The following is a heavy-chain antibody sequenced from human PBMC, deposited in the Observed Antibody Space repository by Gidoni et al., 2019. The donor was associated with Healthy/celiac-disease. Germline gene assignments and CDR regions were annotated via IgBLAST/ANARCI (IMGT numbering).Heavy chain of an antibody. V-gene: IGHV4-61*02. CDR1: GGSISSGSYY. J-gene: IGHJ3*02. D-gene: IGHD3-3*01. CDR2: IYTSGST. Sequence: QVQLQESGPGLVKPSQTLSLTCTVYGGSISSGSYYWSWIRQPAGKGLEWIGRIYTSGSTNYNPSLKSRVTMSVDTSKNQFSLKLSSVTAADTAVYYCARDEGGMTIRAFDIWGQGTMVTVSS. CDR3: ARDEGGMTIRAFDI.